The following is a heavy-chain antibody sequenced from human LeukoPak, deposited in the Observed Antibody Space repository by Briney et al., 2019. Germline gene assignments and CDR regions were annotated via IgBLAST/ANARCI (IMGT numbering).Heavy chain of an antibody. J-gene: IGHJ4*02. V-gene: IGHV4-39*01. D-gene: IGHD6-13*01. CDR1: GGSISSSSYY. CDR3: ARLVAAAGVDY. Sequence: SGTLSLTCPVSGGSISSSSYYWGWIRQPPGEGLGWIGSIYYSGITYYNPSLKRRVTISVDTSKNQFSLKLSSVTAADTAVYYCARLVAAAGVDYWGQGTLVTVSS. CDR2: IYYSGIT.